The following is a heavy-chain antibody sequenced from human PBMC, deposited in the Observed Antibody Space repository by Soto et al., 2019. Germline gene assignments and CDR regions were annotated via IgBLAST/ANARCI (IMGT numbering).Heavy chain of an antibody. CDR2: ISGSGGST. J-gene: IGHJ6*02. CDR1: GFTFSSYA. CDR3: AKDPGYCSSTSCDAMDV. Sequence: PGGSLRLSCAASGFTFSSYAMSWVRQAPGKGLEWVSAISGSGGSTYYADSVKGRFTISRDNSKNTLYLQMNSLRAEDTAVYYCAKDPGYCSSTSCDAMDVWGQGTTVTVSS. V-gene: IGHV3-23*01. D-gene: IGHD2-2*01.